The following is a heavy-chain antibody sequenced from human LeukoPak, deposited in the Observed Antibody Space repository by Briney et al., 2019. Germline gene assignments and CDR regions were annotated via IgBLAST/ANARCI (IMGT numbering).Heavy chain of an antibody. Sequence: PGGSLRLSCAASGFTFSSYAMSWVRQAPGKGLEWVSAISGSGGSTYYADSVKGRFTISRDNSKNTLYLQMNSLRAEDTAVYYCAKPGVPYYDSSGYYNFDYWGQGTLVTVSS. CDR2: ISGSGGST. CDR3: AKPGVPYYDSSGYYNFDY. V-gene: IGHV3-23*01. J-gene: IGHJ4*02. CDR1: GFTFSSYA. D-gene: IGHD3-22*01.